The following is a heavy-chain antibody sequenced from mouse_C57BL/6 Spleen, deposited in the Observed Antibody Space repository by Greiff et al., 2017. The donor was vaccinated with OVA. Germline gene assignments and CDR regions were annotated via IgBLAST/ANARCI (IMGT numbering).Heavy chain of an antibody. D-gene: IGHD1-1*01. Sequence: QVQLQQSGPGLVQPSQSLSITCTVSGFSLTSYGVHWVRQSPGKGLEWLGVIWSGGSTDYNAAFISRLSISKDNSKSQVFFKMNSLQADDTAIYYCARKGRVSWYFDVWGTGTTVTVSS. CDR2: IWSGGST. CDR1: GFSLTSYG. V-gene: IGHV2-2*01. CDR3: ARKGRVSWYFDV. J-gene: IGHJ1*03.